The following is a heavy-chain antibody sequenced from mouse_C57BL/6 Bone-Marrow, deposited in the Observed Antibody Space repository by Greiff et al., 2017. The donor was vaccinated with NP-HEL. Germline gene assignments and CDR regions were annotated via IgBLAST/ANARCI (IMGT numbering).Heavy chain of an antibody. Sequence: VKLMESGAELARPGASVKLSCKASGYTFTSYGISWVKQRTGQGLEWIGEIYPRSGNTYYNEKFKGKATLTADKSSSTAYMELRSLTSEDSAVYFCARNGYWYFDVWGTGTTVTVSS. D-gene: IGHD1-1*02. V-gene: IGHV1-81*01. CDR1: GYTFTSYG. CDR3: ARNGYWYFDV. J-gene: IGHJ1*03. CDR2: IYPRSGNT.